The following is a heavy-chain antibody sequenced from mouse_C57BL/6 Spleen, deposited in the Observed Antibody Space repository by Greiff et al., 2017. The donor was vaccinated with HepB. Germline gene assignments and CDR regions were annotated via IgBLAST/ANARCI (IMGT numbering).Heavy chain of an antibody. CDR2: ILPGSGST. CDR1: GYTFTGYW. CDR3: ARKGGRDYGSSSFAY. D-gene: IGHD1-1*01. J-gene: IGHJ3*01. Sequence: QVQLQQSGAELMKPGASVKLSCKATGYTFTGYWIEWVKQRPGHGLEWIGEILPGSGSTNYNEKFKGKATFTADTSSNTAYMQLISLTTEDSAIYYCARKGGRDYGSSSFAYWGQGTLVTVSA. V-gene: IGHV1-9*01.